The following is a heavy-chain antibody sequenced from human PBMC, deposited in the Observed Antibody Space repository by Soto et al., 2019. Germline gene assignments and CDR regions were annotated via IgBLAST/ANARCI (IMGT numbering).Heavy chain of an antibody. D-gene: IGHD2-2*01. Sequence: SGSLSLTCAVSGATITWGDYTWNWNRQPPGKGLEWIGYIFHGGSTYYNPALRSRVTISVDRTRTQFSLKMSSVTAADTAVYYCARSRVVVPAAVMFNCLDPWGQGALVTVSS. J-gene: IGHJ5*02. CDR3: ARSRVVVPAAVMFNCLDP. CDR1: GATITWGDYT. CDR2: IFHGGST. V-gene: IGHV4-30-2*01.